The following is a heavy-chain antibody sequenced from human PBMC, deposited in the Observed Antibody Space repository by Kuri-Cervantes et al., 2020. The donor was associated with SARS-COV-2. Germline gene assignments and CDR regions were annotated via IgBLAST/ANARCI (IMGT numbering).Heavy chain of an antibody. Sequence: SCTVSGGSISSGGYYWSWIRQPPGKGLEWIGYINHSGSTNYNPSLKSRVTISVDTSKNQFSLKLSSVTAADTAVYYCARSLGYCSSTSCELDYWGQGTLVTVSS. CDR1: GGSISSGGYY. V-gene: IGHV4-30-2*01. D-gene: IGHD2-2*01. CDR2: INHSGST. CDR3: ARSLGYCSSTSCELDY. J-gene: IGHJ4*02.